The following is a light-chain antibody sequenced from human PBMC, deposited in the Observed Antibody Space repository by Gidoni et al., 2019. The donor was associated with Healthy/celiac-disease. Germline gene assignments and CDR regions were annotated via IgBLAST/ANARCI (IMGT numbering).Light chain of an antibody. CDR3: QQYNNWPYT. CDR1: KSVSSN. CDR2: GAS. V-gene: IGKV3-15*01. Sequence: EIVLPQPPATLSVSPGERATRACRASKSVSSNLAWYQQKPGQAPRLLIYGASTRATGIPARFSGSGSGTEFTLTSSSLQSEEFAVYYWQQYNNWPYTFXXXTKLEIK. J-gene: IGKJ2*01.